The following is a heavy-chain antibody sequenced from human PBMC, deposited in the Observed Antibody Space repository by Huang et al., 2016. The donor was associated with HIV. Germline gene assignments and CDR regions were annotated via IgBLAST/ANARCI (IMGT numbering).Heavy chain of an antibody. J-gene: IGHJ4*02. CDR3: STWWLSNRTPATAFDN. CDR1: GFGLSGYA. V-gene: IGHV3-23*01. CDR2: VSDSGRST. D-gene: IGHD2-15*01. Sequence: ADSGFGLSGYAMSWARQAPGKGLEWVSAVSDSGRSTYYADSVRGRFTISRDNSKNTVHLQMNNLRAEDTAVYYCSTWWLSNRTPATAFDNWGRGTLVTISS.